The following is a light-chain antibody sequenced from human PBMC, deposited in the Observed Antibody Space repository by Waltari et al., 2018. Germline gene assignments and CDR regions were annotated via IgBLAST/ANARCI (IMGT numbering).Light chain of an antibody. Sequence: DIVMTQSPEFLAVPRGERATINCKASQSVLYSSNNKNYVAWYQQKPGQPPKLLIHWATTRASGLPDPCSGRGSVTDFPPTIRSLQAEDLAVYYCPPSSAVRRTFGQGTKV. V-gene: IGKV4-1*01. CDR3: PPSSAVRRT. J-gene: IGKJ1*01. CDR2: WAT. CDR1: QSVLYSSNNKNY.